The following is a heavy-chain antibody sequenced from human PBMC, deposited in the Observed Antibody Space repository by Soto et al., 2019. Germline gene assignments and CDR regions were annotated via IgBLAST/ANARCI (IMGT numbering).Heavy chain of an antibody. J-gene: IGHJ6*02. D-gene: IGHD3-10*01. CDR3: ARVKIRGEWFGELSVRFGDYYYGMDV. CDR1: GYTFTSYD. Sequence: ASVKVSCKASGYTFTSYDINWVRQATGQGLEWMGWMNPNSGNTGYAQKFQGRVTMTRNTSISTAYMELSSLRSEDTAVYYCARVKIRGEWFGELSVRFGDYYYGMDVWGQGTTVTVSS. CDR2: MNPNSGNT. V-gene: IGHV1-8*01.